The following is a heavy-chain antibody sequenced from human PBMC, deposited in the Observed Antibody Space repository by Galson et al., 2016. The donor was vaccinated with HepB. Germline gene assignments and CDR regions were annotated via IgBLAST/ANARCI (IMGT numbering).Heavy chain of an antibody. CDR1: GFTFSSYA. V-gene: IGHV3-23*01. CDR3: VKGLYGSGSSGDY. J-gene: IGHJ4*02. CDR2: IGGSGGRT. D-gene: IGHD3-10*01. Sequence: SLRLSCAASGFTFSSYAMTWVRQPPGKGLEWVSTIGGSGGRTYYADSVKGRFTISRDNSKNTLYLHLNSLRAEDTAVYFCVKGLYGSGSSGDYWGQGTLVTVSS.